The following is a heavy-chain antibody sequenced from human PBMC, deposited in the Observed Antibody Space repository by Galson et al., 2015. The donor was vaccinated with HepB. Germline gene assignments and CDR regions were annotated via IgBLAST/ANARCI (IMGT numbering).Heavy chain of an antibody. J-gene: IGHJ4*02. D-gene: IGHD6-19*01. CDR3: VKDRAVFF. Sequence: SLRLSCAASGFTLSTSWMTWVRQAPGKGLEWVANIKQDGSDKYYVDSVRGRFTISRDNAKNSLYLQMNSLRAEDTAVYYCVKDRAVFFWGQGTLVIVSA. CDR1: GFTLSTSW. V-gene: IGHV3-7*03. CDR2: IKQDGSDK.